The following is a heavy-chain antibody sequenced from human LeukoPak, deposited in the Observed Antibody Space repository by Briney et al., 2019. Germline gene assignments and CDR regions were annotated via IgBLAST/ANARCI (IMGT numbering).Heavy chain of an antibody. CDR1: GHTFTGYY. J-gene: IGHJ5*01. V-gene: IGHV1-2*02. Sequence: ASVKVSCKASGHTFTGYYMHWVRQAPGQGLEWMGWINPNSGGTNYAQKFQGRVTMTRDTSISTAYMELSRLRSDDTAVYYCARVVSPDIVVVVAATYWFDSWGQGTLVTVSS. CDR2: INPNSGGT. D-gene: IGHD2-15*01. CDR3: ARVVSPDIVVVVAATYWFDS.